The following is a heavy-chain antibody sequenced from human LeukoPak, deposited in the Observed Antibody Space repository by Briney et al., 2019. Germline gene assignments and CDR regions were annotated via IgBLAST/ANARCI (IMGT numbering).Heavy chain of an antibody. D-gene: IGHD6-13*01. CDR1: GFTFSAYN. J-gene: IGHJ3*02. V-gene: IGHV3-21*01. CDR3: ARDSSPRVYGSSWYYDAFDI. CDR2: IHITSDWV. Sequence: GGSRRLSCAASGFTFSAYNMNWVRQPPGKGLEWVSSIHITSDWVYYAASVKGRFIISRDNAKNSLYLQMNSLRAEDTAVYYCARDSSPRVYGSSWYYDAFDIWGQGTTVTVSS.